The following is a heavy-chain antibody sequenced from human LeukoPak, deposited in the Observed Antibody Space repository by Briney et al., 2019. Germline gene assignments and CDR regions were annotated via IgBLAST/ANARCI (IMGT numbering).Heavy chain of an antibody. CDR2: IYYSGNT. J-gene: IGHJ6*03. CDR3: ARQFAEQQLDYYYYYYMDV. D-gene: IGHD6-13*01. Sequence: SETLSLTCTVSGGSISSSNYFWGWIRQPPGKGLDWIGNIYYSGNTYYNPSLKSRVTISVDTSKNQFSPKLSSVTAADTAVYYCARQFAEQQLDYYYYYYMDVWGKGTTVTISS. V-gene: IGHV4-39*01. CDR1: GGSISSSNYF.